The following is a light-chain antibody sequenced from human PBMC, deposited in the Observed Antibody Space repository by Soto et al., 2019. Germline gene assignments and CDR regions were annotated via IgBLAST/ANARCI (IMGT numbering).Light chain of an antibody. CDR1: TGDVGAYDY. Sequence: QSVLTQPASVSGSPGQSITVSCTGTTGDVGAYDYVSWYQQHPGKAPKLMIYEVSNRPAGVSNRFSGSKSGNTASLNIFGLQAEDEADYYCSSYTISGTPLYVFGTGTKLTVL. J-gene: IGLJ1*01. V-gene: IGLV2-14*01. CDR3: SSYTISGTPLYV. CDR2: EVS.